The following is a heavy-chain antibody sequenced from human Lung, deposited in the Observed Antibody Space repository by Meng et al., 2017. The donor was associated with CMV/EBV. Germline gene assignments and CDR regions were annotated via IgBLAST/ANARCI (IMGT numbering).Heavy chain of an antibody. D-gene: IGHD3-10*01. Sequence: SLKISCAASGFTFSSYEMNWVRQAPGKGLEWVSYISSSGSTIYYADSVKGRFTISRDNAKNSLYLQMNSLRAEDTAVYYCARVPRSRYYYYGMDVWGRGXTVTVSS. CDR2: ISSSGSTI. CDR1: GFTFSSYE. J-gene: IGHJ6*02. CDR3: ARVPRSRYYYYGMDV. V-gene: IGHV3-48*03.